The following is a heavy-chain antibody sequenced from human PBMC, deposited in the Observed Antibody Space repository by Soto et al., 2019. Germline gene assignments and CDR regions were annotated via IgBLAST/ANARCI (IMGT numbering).Heavy chain of an antibody. Sequence: GGSLRLSCAASGFTFSSYGMHWVRQAPGKGLEWVAVIWYDGSNKYYADSVKGRFTISRDNSKNTLYLQMNSLRAEDTAVYYCARERTYYYDSSGFSLNGMDVWGQGTTVTVSS. V-gene: IGHV3-33*01. CDR1: GFTFSSYG. D-gene: IGHD3-22*01. CDR3: ARERTYYYDSSGFSLNGMDV. J-gene: IGHJ6*02. CDR2: IWYDGSNK.